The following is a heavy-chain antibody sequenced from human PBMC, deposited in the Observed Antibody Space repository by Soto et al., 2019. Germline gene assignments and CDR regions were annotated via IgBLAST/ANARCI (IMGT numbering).Heavy chain of an antibody. Sequence: EVQLSQSGGGLVQPGGSLRLSCAGSGFTFINYAMNWVRQAPGKGLEWVSSISGGGDATFFANSVRGRFTISRDNSDNTVTLQMKSLGVDDTAVYYCARKILGSTSRPDYWYFDLWGRGTRVTVSS. CDR1: GFTFINYA. D-gene: IGHD7-27*01. CDR2: ISGGGDAT. J-gene: IGHJ2*01. V-gene: IGHV3-23*01. CDR3: ARKILGSTSRPDYWYFDL.